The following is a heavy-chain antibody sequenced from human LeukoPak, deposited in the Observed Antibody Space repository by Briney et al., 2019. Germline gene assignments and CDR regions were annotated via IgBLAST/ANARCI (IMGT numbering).Heavy chain of an antibody. V-gene: IGHV4-39*07. D-gene: IGHD3-10*01. CDR2: IYYSGST. CDR1: GGSISSSSYY. CDR3: ARTPDTLSWYGSGRFWFDP. Sequence: SETLSLTCTVSGGSISSSSYYWGWIRQPPGKGLEWSGSIYYSGSTYYNPSLKSRVTISVATSKNQFSLKLSSVTAADTAVYYCARTPDTLSWYGSGRFWFDPWGQGTLVTVSS. J-gene: IGHJ5*02.